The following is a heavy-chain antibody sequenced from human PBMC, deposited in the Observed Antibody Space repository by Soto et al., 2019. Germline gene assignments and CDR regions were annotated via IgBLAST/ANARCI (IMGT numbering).Heavy chain of an antibody. CDR1: GGSISSGGYY. Sequence: SETLSLTCTVSGGSISSGGYYWSWIRQHPGKGLEWIGYIYYSGSTYYNPSLKSRVTIPVDTSKNQFSLKLSSVTAADTAVYYCARDRIVGATTAWFDPWGQGALVTVSS. CDR3: ARDRIVGATTAWFDP. CDR2: IYYSGST. J-gene: IGHJ5*02. V-gene: IGHV4-31*03. D-gene: IGHD1-26*01.